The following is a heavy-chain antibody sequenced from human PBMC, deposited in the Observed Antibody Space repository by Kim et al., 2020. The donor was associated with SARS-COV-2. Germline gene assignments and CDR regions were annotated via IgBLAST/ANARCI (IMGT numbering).Heavy chain of an antibody. J-gene: IGHJ4*02. CDR2: IYYSGST. CDR3: ARLMPRANYGDYGTIDY. CDR1: GGSISSSSYY. V-gene: IGHV4-39*01. D-gene: IGHD4-17*01. Sequence: SETLSLTCTVSGGSISSSSYYWGWIRQPPGKGLEWNGSIYYSGSTYYNPSLKSRVTISVDTSKNQFSLKLSSVTAADTAVYYCARLMPRANYGDYGTIDYWGQGTLVTVAS.